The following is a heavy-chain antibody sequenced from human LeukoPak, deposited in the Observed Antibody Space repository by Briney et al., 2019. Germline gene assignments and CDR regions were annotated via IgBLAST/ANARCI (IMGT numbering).Heavy chain of an antibody. CDR1: GFTLSSLW. CDR2: IQHDGREK. D-gene: IGHD6-19*01. V-gene: IGHV3-7*01. Sequence: GGSLSLSCAVSGFTLSSLWMSWVSQAPGRGMEWVAKIQHDGREKYHVDFVKGRFAISRDNAKNSLYLQMNSLRAEDTAVYYCARPRHGSGWPEDAFDIWGQGTMVTVSS. CDR3: ARPRHGSGWPEDAFDI. J-gene: IGHJ3*02.